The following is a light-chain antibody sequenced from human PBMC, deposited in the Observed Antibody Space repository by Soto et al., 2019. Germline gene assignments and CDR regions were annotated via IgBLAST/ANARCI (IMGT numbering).Light chain of an antibody. CDR1: QSVSSK. J-gene: IGKJ1*01. CDR2: GAS. Sequence: EIVMTQSPPTLSVSPGEGATLSCRASQSVSSKLAWHQQKLGEPPRLLIDGASTRATGIPARFSGSGSGTEFTLIISSLQSEDSAVYYCQQYNSWRWTFGQGTKVDI. V-gene: IGKV3-15*01. CDR3: QQYNSWRWT.